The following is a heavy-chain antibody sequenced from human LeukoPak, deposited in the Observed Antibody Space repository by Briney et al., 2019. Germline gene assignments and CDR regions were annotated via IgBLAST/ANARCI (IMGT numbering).Heavy chain of an antibody. J-gene: IGHJ6*03. D-gene: IGHD7-27*01. Sequence: PGGSVRLSCAASGFTFSSYWMSWVRQAPGKGLEWVANIKQDGGEKYYVDSVKGRFTISRDNAKNSLYLQMNSLRAEDTAVYYCARDNGGYYSYYYMDVWGKGTTVTVSS. V-gene: IGHV3-7*01. CDR3: ARDNGGYYSYYYMDV. CDR1: GFTFSSYW. CDR2: IKQDGGEK.